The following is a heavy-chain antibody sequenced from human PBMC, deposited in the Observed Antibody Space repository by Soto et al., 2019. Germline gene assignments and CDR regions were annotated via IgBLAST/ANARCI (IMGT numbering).Heavy chain of an antibody. J-gene: IGHJ5*02. CDR3: AGDPDSHYNDSHASSYP. V-gene: IGHV1-69*08. Sequence: QVQLVQSGAEVKKPGSSVKVSCKASGGTFSTYTITWVRQAPGQGLEWMGRIMPIIGIINYAEKSQGRVTISADKFTGTAYMELTGLRSDDTAVYYCAGDPDSHYNDSHASSYPWGQGTLVTVSS. CDR2: IMPIIGII. D-gene: IGHD4-4*01. CDR1: GGTFSTYT.